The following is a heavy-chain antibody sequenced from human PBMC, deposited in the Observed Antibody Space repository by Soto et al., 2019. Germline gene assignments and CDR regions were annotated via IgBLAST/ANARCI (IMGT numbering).Heavy chain of an antibody. D-gene: IGHD5-18*01. CDR3: ARVFGYSYGYADY. J-gene: IGHJ4*02. Sequence: GSLRLSCAASGFTFSSYAMHWVRQAPGKGLEWVAVISYDGSNKYYADSVKGRFTISRDNSKNTLYLQMNSLRAEDTAVYYCARVFGYSYGYADYWGQGTLVTVSS. CDR1: GFTFSSYA. CDR2: ISYDGSNK. V-gene: IGHV3-30-3*01.